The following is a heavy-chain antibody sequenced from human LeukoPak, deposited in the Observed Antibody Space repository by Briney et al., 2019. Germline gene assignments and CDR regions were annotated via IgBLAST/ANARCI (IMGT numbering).Heavy chain of an antibody. J-gene: IGHJ6*02. CDR1: GYTLTELS. V-gene: IGHV1-24*01. D-gene: IGHD4-17*01. Sequence: ASVKVSCKVSGYTLTELSMHWVRQAPGKGLEWMGGFGPEDGETIYAQKFQGRVTMTEDTSTDTAYMELSSLRSEDTAVYYCATDPTTVTTFLGMDVWGQGTTVTVSS. CDR2: FGPEDGET. CDR3: ATDPTTVTTFLGMDV.